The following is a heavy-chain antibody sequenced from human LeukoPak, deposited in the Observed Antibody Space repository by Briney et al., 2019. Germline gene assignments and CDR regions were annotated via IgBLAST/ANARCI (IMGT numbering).Heavy chain of an antibody. CDR3: ARVLYYDFWSGYYGTHVFDI. Sequence: GGSLRLSCAASGFTVSSNYMSWVRQAPGKGLEWVSVIYGGGSTSYADSVKGRFTISRHNSKNTLYLQMNSLRAEDTAVYYCARVLYYDFWSGYYGTHVFDIWGQGTMVTVSS. D-gene: IGHD3-3*01. V-gene: IGHV3-53*04. CDR1: GFTVSSNY. CDR2: IYGGGST. J-gene: IGHJ3*02.